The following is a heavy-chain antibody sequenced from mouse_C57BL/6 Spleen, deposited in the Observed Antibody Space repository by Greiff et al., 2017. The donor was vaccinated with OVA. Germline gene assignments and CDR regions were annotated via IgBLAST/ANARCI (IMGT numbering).Heavy chain of an antibody. V-gene: IGHV1-42*01. Sequence: VQLQQPGPELVKPGASVKISCKASGYSFTGYYMNWVKQSPEKSLEWIGEINPSTGGTTYNQKFKAKATLTVDNSSSTAYMQLKSLTSEDSAVYYCARRLGYDSIWFAYWGQGTLVTVSA. CDR1: GYSFTGYY. CDR2: INPSTGGT. J-gene: IGHJ3*01. D-gene: IGHD1-1*01. CDR3: ARRLGYDSIWFAY.